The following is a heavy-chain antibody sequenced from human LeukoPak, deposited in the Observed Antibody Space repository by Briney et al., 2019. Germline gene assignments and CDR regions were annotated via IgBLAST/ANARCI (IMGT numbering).Heavy chain of an antibody. J-gene: IGHJ3*02. CDR3: ARGVEGYSSGWSRGAFDI. CDR1: GFTFSSYG. Sequence: PGGSLRLSCAASGFTFSSYGMHWVRQAPGKGLEWVAFIRYDGSNKYYADSVKGRFTISRDNSKNTLYLQMNSLRAEDKAVYYCARGVEGYSSGWSRGAFDIWGQGTMVTVSS. D-gene: IGHD6-19*01. V-gene: IGHV3-30*02. CDR2: IRYDGSNK.